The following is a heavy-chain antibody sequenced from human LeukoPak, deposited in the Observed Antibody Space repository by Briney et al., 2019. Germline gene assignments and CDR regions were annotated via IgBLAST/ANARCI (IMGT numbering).Heavy chain of an antibody. CDR2: INPSGGST. CDR3: ARETSEDIVVVPAAHNTHYFDY. Sequence: ASVKVSCKASGYTFTSCYMHWVRQAPGQGLEWMGIINPSGGSTSYAQKFQGRVTMTRDTSTSTVYMELSSLRSEDTAVYYCARETSEDIVVVPAAHNTHYFDYWGQGTLVTVSS. CDR1: GYTFTSCY. D-gene: IGHD2-2*01. V-gene: IGHV1-46*01. J-gene: IGHJ4*02.